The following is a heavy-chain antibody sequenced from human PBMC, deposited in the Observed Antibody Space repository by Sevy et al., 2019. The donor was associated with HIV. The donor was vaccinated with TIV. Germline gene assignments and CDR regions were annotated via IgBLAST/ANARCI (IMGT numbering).Heavy chain of an antibody. CDR1: GFTLSDSA. Sequence: GESLKISCAASGFTLSDSAMSWVRQAPGKGLEWVSGISTSGGNTYYPDSVKGRFTISRDISKNTLHLQMNSLRVEDTVVYYCSTVLPGAGTFFGRRVFDFWGQGTMVTVSS. J-gene: IGHJ3*01. V-gene: IGHV3-23*01. CDR3: STVLPGAGTFFGRRVFDF. D-gene: IGHD6-19*01. CDR2: ISTSGGNT.